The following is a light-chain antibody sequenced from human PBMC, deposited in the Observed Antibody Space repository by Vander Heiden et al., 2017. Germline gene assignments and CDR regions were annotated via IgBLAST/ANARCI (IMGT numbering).Light chain of an antibody. J-gene: IGKJ2*01. CDR1: QSIASY. Sequence: DIQMTQSPSSLSASVGDRVTITCRASQSIASYLNWYQQKPGKAPKLLIYAASSLQSGVPSRFSGSGSGTDFTLTISRLQPEDFATYYCQQSDSIPYTFGQGTNMEIK. V-gene: IGKV1-39*01. CDR3: QQSDSIPYT. CDR2: AAS.